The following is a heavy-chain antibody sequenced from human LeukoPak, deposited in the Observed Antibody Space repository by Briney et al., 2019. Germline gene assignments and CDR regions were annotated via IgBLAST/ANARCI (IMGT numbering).Heavy chain of an antibody. D-gene: IGHD6-19*01. J-gene: IGHJ6*03. CDR3: ARVQGIPGIAVAAMDV. Sequence: SVKVSCKASGGTFSSYAISWVRQAPGRGLEWMGRIIPIFGTANYAQKFQGRVTITTDESTSTAYMELSSLRSEDTAVYYCARVQGIPGIAVAAMDVWGKGTTVTVSS. V-gene: IGHV1-69*05. CDR1: GGTFSSYA. CDR2: IIPIFGTA.